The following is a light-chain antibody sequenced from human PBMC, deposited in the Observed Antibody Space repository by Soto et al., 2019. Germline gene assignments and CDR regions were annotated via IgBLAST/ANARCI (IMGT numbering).Light chain of an antibody. CDR1: SDDIGGYKY. J-gene: IGLJ2*01. Sequence: QSVLTQPASVSGSPGQSITISCTGTSDDIGGYKYVSWYQQHPGKAPKLLIYDVTNRPSGVSGRFSGSKSGNTASLTIAGLQADDEADYHCSSYTRSDTLVFGGGTKLTVL. CDR2: DVT. CDR3: SSYTRSDTLV. V-gene: IGLV2-14*03.